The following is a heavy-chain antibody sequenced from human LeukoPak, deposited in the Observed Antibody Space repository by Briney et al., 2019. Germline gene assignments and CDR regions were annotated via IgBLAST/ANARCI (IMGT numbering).Heavy chain of an antibody. J-gene: IGHJ4*02. V-gene: IGHV3-48*01. CDR2: ISTTSGTI. Sequence: GGSLRLSCAASGFTFSSYGMNWVRQAPGKGLEWVSYISTTSGTIYYADSVKGRFTISRDNAKSSLYLQMNSLRAEDTAVYYCARDPYSSSSLDYWGQGTLVTVSS. D-gene: IGHD6-13*01. CDR3: ARDPYSSSSLDY. CDR1: GFTFSSYG.